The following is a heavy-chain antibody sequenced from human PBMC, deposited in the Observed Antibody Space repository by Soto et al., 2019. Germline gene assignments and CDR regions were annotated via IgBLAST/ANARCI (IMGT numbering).Heavy chain of an antibody. V-gene: IGHV1-18*01. J-gene: IGHJ6*02. CDR1: GYTFTSYG. Sequence: QVQLVQSGAEVKKPGASVKVSCKASGYTFTSYGISWVRQAPGQGLEWMGWISAYNGNTNYAQKLQGRVTMTTDTTRSTANVERRRLRDDEAAVYCCAGDRGANHYYGMDVWGQGTTVTVSS. CDR2: ISAYNGNT. D-gene: IGHD3-10*01. CDR3: AGDRGANHYYGMDV.